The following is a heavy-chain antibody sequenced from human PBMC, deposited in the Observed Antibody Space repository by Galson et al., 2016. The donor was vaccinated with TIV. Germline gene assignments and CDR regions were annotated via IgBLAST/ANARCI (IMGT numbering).Heavy chain of an antibody. CDR2: INPITGIT. CDR1: GSTFTRHY. Sequence: SVKVSCKASGSTFTRHYMHWVRQAPGQGLEWLGIINPITGITTYAQNFQGRVTMTRDTSTSTVQMERSSLRSEDTAVYYCARWFDSSGYYYFDYWGQGSLITVSS. J-gene: IGHJ4*02. D-gene: IGHD3-22*01. CDR3: ARWFDSSGYYYFDY. V-gene: IGHV1-46*01.